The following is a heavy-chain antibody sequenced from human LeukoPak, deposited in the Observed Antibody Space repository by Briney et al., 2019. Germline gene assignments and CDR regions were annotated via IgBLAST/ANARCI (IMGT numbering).Heavy chain of an antibody. CDR1: GFTFSSYS. CDR3: ASGYVYDSSPTDY. Sequence: PGGSLRLSCAASGFTFSSYSMNWVRQAPGKGLEWVSYISSSSSTIYYADSVKGRFTISRDNAKNSLYLQMDSLRAEDTAVYYCASGYVYDSSPTDYWGQGTLVTVSS. CDR2: ISSSSSTI. V-gene: IGHV3-48*01. J-gene: IGHJ4*02. D-gene: IGHD2-8*01.